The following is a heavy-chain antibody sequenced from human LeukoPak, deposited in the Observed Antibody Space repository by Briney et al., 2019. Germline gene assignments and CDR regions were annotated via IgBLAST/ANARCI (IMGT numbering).Heavy chain of an antibody. Sequence: GGSLRLSCAASGFTFSDYYMSWIRQAPGKGLEWVSYISSSGGTIYNADSVKGRFTISRDNAKNSLYLQMNSLRAEDTAVYYCARGYSSSWRPFDYWGQGTLVTVSS. D-gene: IGHD6-13*01. V-gene: IGHV3-11*04. J-gene: IGHJ4*02. CDR3: ARGYSSSWRPFDY. CDR2: ISSSGGTI. CDR1: GFTFSDYY.